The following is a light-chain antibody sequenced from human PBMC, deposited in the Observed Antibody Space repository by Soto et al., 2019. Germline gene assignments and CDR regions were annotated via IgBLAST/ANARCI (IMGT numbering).Light chain of an antibody. CDR1: RGISGW. CDR2: AAS. V-gene: IGKV1-12*01. CDR3: QKSYQFPYT. Sequence: DIQMTQSPSSVSAAVGDRVTITCRASRGISGWLAWYQQKPGKAPNLLIYAASSLPGGVPSRFSGSGSGTDFTLTSSSLQLEDFATYYCQKSYQFPYTFGQGTKLEIK. J-gene: IGKJ2*01.